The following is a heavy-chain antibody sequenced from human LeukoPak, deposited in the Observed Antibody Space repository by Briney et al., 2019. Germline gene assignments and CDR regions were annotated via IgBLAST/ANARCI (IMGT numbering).Heavy chain of an antibody. CDR1: GGTFHSYT. J-gene: IGHJ3*02. D-gene: IGHD5-12*01. CDR3: ASGTVASMDI. V-gene: IGHV1-69*13. Sequence: SVKVSCKASGGTFHSYTINWVRRAPGQGLEWMGGIIPIFATTNYAQKFQGRVTITADESTSTAYMELSSLSSEDTAVYYCASGTVASMDIWGQGTMVTVSS. CDR2: IIPIFATT.